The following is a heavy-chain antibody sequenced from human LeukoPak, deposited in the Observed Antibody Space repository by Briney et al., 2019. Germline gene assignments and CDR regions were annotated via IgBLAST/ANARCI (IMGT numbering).Heavy chain of an antibody. Sequence: SETLSLTCTVSGGSISSYYWSWIRQPPGKGLEWIGYIYYSGSTNYNPSLKSRVTISVDTSKNQFSLKLSSVTAADTAVYYCARYSLGYCSGGSCYHDAFDIWGQGTMVTVSS. V-gene: IGHV4-59*01. CDR2: IYYSGST. CDR1: GGSISSYY. CDR3: ARYSLGYCSGGSCYHDAFDI. D-gene: IGHD2-15*01. J-gene: IGHJ3*02.